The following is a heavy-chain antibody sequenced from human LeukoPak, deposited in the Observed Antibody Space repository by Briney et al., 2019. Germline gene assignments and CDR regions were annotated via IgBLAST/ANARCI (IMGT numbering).Heavy chain of an antibody. CDR1: GYTFTGYY. D-gene: IGHD6-19*01. Sequence: GASVKVSCKVSGYTFTGYYMHWVRQAPGQGLEWMGWINPNSGGTNYAQKFQGRVTMTRDTSISTAYMELSRLRSDDTAVYYCARSPEYSSGWYRYYYYMDVWGKGTTVTVSS. CDR2: INPNSGGT. CDR3: ARSPEYSSGWYRYYYYMDV. J-gene: IGHJ6*03. V-gene: IGHV1-2*02.